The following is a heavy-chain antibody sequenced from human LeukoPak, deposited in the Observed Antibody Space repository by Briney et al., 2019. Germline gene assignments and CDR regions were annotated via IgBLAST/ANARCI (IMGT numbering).Heavy chain of an antibody. D-gene: IGHD4-17*01. Sequence: PPETLSLTCTVSGGSISSGSYSWNWIRQPAGKGLEWIGRMYSSGTTNYNPSLKSRVTISVDTSKNQFSLKLSSVTASDTAVYYCATSPVTTWWFDPWGQGTLVTVSS. CDR1: GGSISSGSYS. V-gene: IGHV4-61*02. CDR3: ATSPVTTWWFDP. J-gene: IGHJ5*02. CDR2: MYSSGTT.